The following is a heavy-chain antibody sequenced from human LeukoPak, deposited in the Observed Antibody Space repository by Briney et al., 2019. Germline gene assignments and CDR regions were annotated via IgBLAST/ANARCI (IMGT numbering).Heavy chain of an antibody. CDR2: MNPNSGNT. CDR1: GYTFTSYD. CDR3: ARTRNPIYYYDSSGYFLDY. V-gene: IGHV1-8*01. D-gene: IGHD3-22*01. J-gene: IGHJ4*02. Sequence: ASVKVSCKASGYTFTSYDINWVRQAPGQGLEWMGWMNPNSGNTGYAQKFQCRVTMTRNTSISTAYMELSSLRSEDTAVYYCARTRNPIYYYDSSGYFLDYWGQGTLVTVSS.